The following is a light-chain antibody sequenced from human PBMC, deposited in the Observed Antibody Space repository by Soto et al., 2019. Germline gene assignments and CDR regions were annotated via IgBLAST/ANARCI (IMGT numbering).Light chain of an antibody. Sequence: ELTQPPSVSVSPGQTASITCSGDKLGDKYACWYQQKPGQSPVLVIYQDSKRPSGIPERFSGSNSGNTATLTISGTQAMDEADYYCQAWDSSTVVFGGGTQLTVL. CDR1: KLGDKY. V-gene: IGLV3-1*01. CDR2: QDS. J-gene: IGLJ2*01. CDR3: QAWDSSTVV.